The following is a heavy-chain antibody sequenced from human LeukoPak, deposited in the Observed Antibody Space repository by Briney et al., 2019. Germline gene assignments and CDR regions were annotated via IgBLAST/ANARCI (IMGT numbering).Heavy chain of an antibody. CDR1: GFTFSSYW. J-gene: IGHJ6*02. CDR3: ARGGGLDV. CDR2: INHNGNVN. D-gene: IGHD3-16*01. V-gene: IGHV3-7*03. Sequence: GGSLRRSCAASGFTFSSYWMNWARQAPGKGLEWVASINHNGNVNYYVDSVKGRFTISRDNAKNSLYLQMSNLRAEDTAVYFCARGGGLDVWGQGATVTVSS.